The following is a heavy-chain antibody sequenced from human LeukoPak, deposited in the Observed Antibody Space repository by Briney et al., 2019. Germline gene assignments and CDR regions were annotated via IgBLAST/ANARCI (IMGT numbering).Heavy chain of an antibody. CDR3: ARTAVTTVYFDY. J-gene: IGHJ4*02. Sequence: PGGSLRLSCAASGFTFSGYWMSWVRQAPGKGLEWVGEINHSGSTNYNPSLKSRDTISVGTSNNQFSLKLSSVTAADAAVYYCARTAVTTVYFDYWGQGTLVTVSS. CDR1: GFTFSGYW. D-gene: IGHD4-17*01. V-gene: IGHV4-34*01. CDR2: INHSGST.